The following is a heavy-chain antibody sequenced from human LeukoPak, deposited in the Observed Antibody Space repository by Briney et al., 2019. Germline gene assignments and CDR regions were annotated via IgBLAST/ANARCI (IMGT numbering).Heavy chain of an antibody. CDR2: IYTSGST. CDR1: GGSINNYF. V-gene: IGHV4-4*07. D-gene: IGHD3-3*01. Sequence: SETLSLTCTVSGGSINNYFWSWIRQPAWKGLEWIGRIYTSGSTNYNPSLKSRVTMSVDTSKMQFSLKLSSVSAADTAVYYCARNAIFRDSDYGMDVWGQGTTVTVSS. J-gene: IGHJ6*02. CDR3: ARNAIFRDSDYGMDV.